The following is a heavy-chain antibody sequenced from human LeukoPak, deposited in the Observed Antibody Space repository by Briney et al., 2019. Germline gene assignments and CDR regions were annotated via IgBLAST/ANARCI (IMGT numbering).Heavy chain of an antibody. CDR2: ISGSGGST. V-gene: IGHV3-23*01. CDR3: AKEPSLVVAPDAFDI. Sequence: GRSLRLSCAASGFTFGTYAMSWVRQAPGKGLEWISAISGSGGSTYYADSVKGRFTISRDNSKNTLYLQMNSLRAEDTAVYYCAKEPSLVVAPDAFDIWGQGTMVTVSS. D-gene: IGHD3-22*01. CDR1: GFTFGTYA. J-gene: IGHJ3*02.